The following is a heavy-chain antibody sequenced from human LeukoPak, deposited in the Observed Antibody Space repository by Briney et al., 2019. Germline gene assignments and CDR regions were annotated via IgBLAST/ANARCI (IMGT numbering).Heavy chain of an antibody. J-gene: IGHJ4*02. CDR3: ARDRFTGYIVATGWVDY. D-gene: IGHD5-12*01. CDR1: GGSIISSSYY. V-gene: IGHV4-39*07. CDR2: IYYSGST. Sequence: SETLSLTCTVSGGSIISSSYYWGWIRQPPGKGLEWIGSIYYSGSTYYNPSLKSRVTISVDTSKNQFSLKLSSVTAADTAVYYCARDRFTGYIVATGWVDYWGQGTLVTVSS.